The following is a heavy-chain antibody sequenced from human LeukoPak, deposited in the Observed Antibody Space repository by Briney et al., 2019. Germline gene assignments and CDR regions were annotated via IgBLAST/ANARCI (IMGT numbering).Heavy chain of an antibody. CDR2: INHSGST. Sequence: SETLSLTCAVYGGSFSGYYWSWIRQPPGKGLEWIGEINHSGSTNYNPSLKSRVTISVDTSKNQFPLKLSSVTAADTAVYYCASSAGIAARRADYWGQGTLVTVSS. CDR3: ASSAGIAARRADY. J-gene: IGHJ4*02. V-gene: IGHV4-34*01. D-gene: IGHD6-6*01. CDR1: GGSFSGYY.